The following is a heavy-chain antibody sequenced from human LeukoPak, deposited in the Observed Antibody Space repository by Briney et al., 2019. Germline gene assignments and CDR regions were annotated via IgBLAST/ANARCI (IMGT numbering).Heavy chain of an antibody. Sequence: GGSLRLSCVASGFTFSTYGMSWVRQAPGKGLEWVSAISGSGGSTYYADSVKGRFTISRDNSKNTLYLQMNSLRAEDTAVYYCAKDLGGRIVVVVAATFDYWGQGTLVTVSS. D-gene: IGHD2-15*01. V-gene: IGHV3-23*01. CDR1: GFTFSTYG. CDR3: AKDLGGRIVVVVAATFDY. J-gene: IGHJ4*02. CDR2: ISGSGGST.